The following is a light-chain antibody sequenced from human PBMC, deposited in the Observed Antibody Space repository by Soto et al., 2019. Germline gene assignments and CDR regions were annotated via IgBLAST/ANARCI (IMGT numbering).Light chain of an antibody. CDR2: AAS. V-gene: IGKV3-15*01. CDR1: QSASSS. J-gene: IGKJ1*01. Sequence: VMTQTPLTLPLTPGQTATLSCRASQSASSSVAWYEQKPGQAPRLLICAASSSVTGIPDRFSGSGSGTDFTLTISCMQTEDCAVYYCQRHNNWPSFGHGTKV. CDR3: QRHNNWPS.